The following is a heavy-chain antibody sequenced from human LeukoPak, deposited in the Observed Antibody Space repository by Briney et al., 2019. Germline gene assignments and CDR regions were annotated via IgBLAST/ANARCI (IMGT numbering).Heavy chain of an antibody. CDR3: ARDDFWSGYYTRGPFDY. Sequence: GASVKVSCKASGYTFTSYDINWVRQATGQGLEWMGWISAYNGNTNYAQKLQGRVTMTTDTSTSTAYMELRSLRSDDTAVYYCARDDFWSGYYTRGPFDYWGQGILDTVSS. V-gene: IGHV1-18*01. J-gene: IGHJ4*02. CDR2: ISAYNGNT. D-gene: IGHD3-3*01. CDR1: GYTFTSYD.